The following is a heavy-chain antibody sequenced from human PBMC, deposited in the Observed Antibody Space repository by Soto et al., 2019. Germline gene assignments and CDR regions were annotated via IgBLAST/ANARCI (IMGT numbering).Heavy chain of an antibody. D-gene: IGHD2-21*02. V-gene: IGHV3-23*01. CDR3: ATKSRVTDYLYDGMDV. J-gene: IGHJ6*02. CDR1: GFTLSSYA. Sequence: GGSLRLSCAASGFTLSSYAMSWVRQAPGKGLEWVSSISGSGGGTYYADSVKGRFTFSRDNSKNTLYLQMNSLRAEDTAVYYCATKSRVTDYLYDGMDVWGLGTTVTVSS. CDR2: ISGSGGGT.